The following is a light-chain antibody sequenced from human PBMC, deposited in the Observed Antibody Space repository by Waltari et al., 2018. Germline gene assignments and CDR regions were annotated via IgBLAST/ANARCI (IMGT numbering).Light chain of an antibody. J-gene: IGKJ4*01. CDR1: QSVKSNE. CDR2: DTS. Sequence: EIVLTQSPGTLSLSPGDRATLSCRASQSVKSNELAWYQQKPGQAPRLLIYDTSTRATGIPDRFSGSGSGTDFILTISRLEAEDFVLYYCQQYGTPRTFGGGTKVEIK. CDR3: QQYGTPRT. V-gene: IGKV3-20*01.